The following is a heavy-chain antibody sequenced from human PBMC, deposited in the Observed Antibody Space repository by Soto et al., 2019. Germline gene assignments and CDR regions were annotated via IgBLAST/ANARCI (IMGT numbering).Heavy chain of an antibody. CDR2: ISSSSSYI. CDR1: GFTFSSYS. J-gene: IGHJ6*02. V-gene: IGHV3-21*01. CDR3: ARAYRIAAAGYGMDV. Sequence: EVQLVESGGGLVKPGGSLRLSCAASGFTFSSYSMNWVRQAPGKGLEWVSSISSSSSYIYYADSVKGRFTISRDNAKTSLYLQMNSLRAADTAVYYCARAYRIAAAGYGMDVWGQGTTVTVSS. D-gene: IGHD6-13*01.